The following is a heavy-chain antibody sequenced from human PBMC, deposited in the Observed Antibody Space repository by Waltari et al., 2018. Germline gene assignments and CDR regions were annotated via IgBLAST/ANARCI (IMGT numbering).Heavy chain of an antibody. D-gene: IGHD6-13*01. CDR1: GGTFSSYA. V-gene: IGHV1-69*08. Sequence: QVQLVQSGAEVKKPGSSVKVSCKASGGTFSSYAISWVRQAPGQGLEWMGRIIPIFGTANYAQKFQVRGTITADKSTSTAYMELSSLRSEDTAVYYCAREQQLVFRGAEYFQHWGQGTLVTVSS. CDR2: IIPIFGTA. CDR3: AREQQLVFRGAEYFQH. J-gene: IGHJ1*01.